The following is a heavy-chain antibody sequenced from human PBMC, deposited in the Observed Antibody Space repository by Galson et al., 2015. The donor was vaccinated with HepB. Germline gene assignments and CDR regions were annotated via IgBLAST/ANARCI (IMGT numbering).Heavy chain of an antibody. D-gene: IGHD6-13*01. Sequence: SLRLSCAASGFTFSGSAMHWVRQASGKGLEWVGRIRSKANSYATAYAASVKGRFTISRDDSKNTAYLQMNSLKTEDTAVYYCTSAPGVAAAGSHYYGMDVWGQGTTVTVSS. CDR3: TSAPGVAAAGSHYYGMDV. CDR1: GFTFSGSA. CDR2: IRSKANSYAT. V-gene: IGHV3-73*01. J-gene: IGHJ6*02.